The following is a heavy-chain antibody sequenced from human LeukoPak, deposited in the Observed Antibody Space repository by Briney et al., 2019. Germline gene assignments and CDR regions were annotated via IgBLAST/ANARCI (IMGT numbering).Heavy chain of an antibody. CDR1: GFTFRNFG. CDR2: INYSGSGT. D-gene: IGHD1-26*01. Sequence: GGSLRLSCVASGFTFRNFGMAWVRQAPGKGLECVSGINYSGSGTYYTDSVKGRFTISRDNSKNTLYLQMNSLRAEDTAVYYCAKLREWELPDLFDYWGQGTLVTVPS. CDR3: AKLREWELPDLFDY. V-gene: IGHV3-23*01. J-gene: IGHJ4*02.